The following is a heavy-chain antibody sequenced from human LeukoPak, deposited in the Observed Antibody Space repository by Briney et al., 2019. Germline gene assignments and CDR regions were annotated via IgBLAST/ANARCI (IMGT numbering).Heavy chain of an antibody. D-gene: IGHD5-18*01. J-gene: IGHJ4*02. CDR1: GFTFSTSS. CDR3: AKDLRGYSYYGYFGY. CDR2: ITSTGSYI. Sequence: GGSLRLSCAASGFTFSTSSMNWVRQAPGKGLEWVSSITSTGSYIYYADSVRGRFTISRDNAKNSLSLQMNSLRAEDTAVYYCAKDLRGYSYYGYFGYWGQGTLVTVSS. V-gene: IGHV3-21*04.